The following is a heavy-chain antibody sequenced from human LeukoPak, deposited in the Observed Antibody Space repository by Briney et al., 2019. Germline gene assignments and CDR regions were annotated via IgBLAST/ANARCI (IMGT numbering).Heavy chain of an antibody. D-gene: IGHD3-10*01. CDR3: AREGYYGSGSPPSLYFDY. J-gene: IGHJ4*02. Sequence: GGSLRLSCAASGFTFRNYVIHWVRQAPGKGLEWVAVTSSDLNVKLYADSVKGRFTISRDNSRSTLYLQMNSLRPEDTAIYYCAREGYYGSGSPPSLYFDYWGQGALDTVSS. V-gene: IGHV3-30-3*01. CDR1: GFTFRNYV. CDR2: TSSDLNVK.